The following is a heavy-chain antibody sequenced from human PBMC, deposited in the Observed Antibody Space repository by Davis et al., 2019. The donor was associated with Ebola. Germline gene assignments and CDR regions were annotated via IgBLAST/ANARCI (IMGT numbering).Heavy chain of an antibody. V-gene: IGHV1-18*01. Sequence: ASVKVSCKASGYTFTSYGISWVRQAPGQGLEWMGWISAYNGNTNYAQKLQGRVTMTTDTSTSTAYMELRSLRSEDTAVYYCARGAYSSSWYPFDYWGQGTLVTVSS. CDR2: ISAYNGNT. CDR3: ARGAYSSSWYPFDY. J-gene: IGHJ4*02. D-gene: IGHD6-13*01. CDR1: GYTFTSYG.